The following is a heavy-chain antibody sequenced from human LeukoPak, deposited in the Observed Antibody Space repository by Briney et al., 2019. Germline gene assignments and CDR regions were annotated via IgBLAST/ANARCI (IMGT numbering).Heavy chain of an antibody. D-gene: IGHD6-6*01. V-gene: IGHV3-43D*04. CDR3: AKDVHSSSSGLGY. CDR1: GFPFDVYA. CDR2: ISWDGGST. Sequence: GGSLRLSSAASGFPFDVYAMHWLRQAPGKGLEWVSPISWDGGSTHYADSVKGRFTISRDNSKNSLYLQMNGLRPEDTALYYCAKDVHSSSSGLGYWGQGTLVTGSS. J-gene: IGHJ4*02.